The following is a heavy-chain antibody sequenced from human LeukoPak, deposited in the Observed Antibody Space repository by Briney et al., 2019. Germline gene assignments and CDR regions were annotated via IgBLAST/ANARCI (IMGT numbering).Heavy chain of an antibody. CDR1: GFTFSNYW. CDR2: ITSDGRST. V-gene: IGHV3-74*01. Sequence: GGSLRLSCAASGFTFSNYWMHWVRQAPGKGLVWVSRITSDGRSTSKADSVKGRFTISRDNAKNTPYLQMNSLRAEDTAVYYCARGSSTWSDYWGQGTLVTVSS. CDR3: ARGSSTWSDY. J-gene: IGHJ4*02. D-gene: IGHD6-13*01.